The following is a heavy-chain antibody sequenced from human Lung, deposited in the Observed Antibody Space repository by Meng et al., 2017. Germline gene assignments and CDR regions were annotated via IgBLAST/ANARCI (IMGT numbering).Heavy chain of an antibody. CDR2: IKSNTDRGTT. V-gene: IGHV3-15*01. J-gene: IGHJ4*02. CDR3: VWDDKAVADY. Sequence: EGHLVESGGDLVKPGGSLRLSCAASGFYFNNAWMSWVRQTPGKGLEWVGRIKSNTDRGTTEYAAPVTGRFTISRDDSKSTLYLQMSGLRIDDTGVYCCVWDDKAVADYWGQGTLVTVSS. D-gene: IGHD1-1*01. CDR1: GFYFNNAW.